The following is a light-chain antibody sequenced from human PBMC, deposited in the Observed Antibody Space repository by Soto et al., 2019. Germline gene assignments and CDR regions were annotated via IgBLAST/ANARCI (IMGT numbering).Light chain of an antibody. CDR2: DVS. CDR3: SSYTSSRTHVV. V-gene: IGLV2-14*01. Sequence: QSALTQPASVSGSPGQSITISCTGTSSDVGGYNYVSWYQQHPGKAPKLMIYDVSNRPSGVSNRFSGSKSGNTASLTISGLQAEDEADYYCSSYTSSRTHVVFGRGTKLTVL. J-gene: IGLJ2*01. CDR1: SSDVGGYNY.